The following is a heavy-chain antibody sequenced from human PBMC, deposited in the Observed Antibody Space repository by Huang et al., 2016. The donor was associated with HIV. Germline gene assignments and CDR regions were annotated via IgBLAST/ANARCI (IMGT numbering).Heavy chain of an antibody. Sequence: QVHLQQWGAGLLKSAETLSLTCAVYGGSLSGYYWSWLRQTPGKGLEWIGEINHRGSPNYNPSRKSRVSISMDGSKKQFSLKLRSISDADTAVYFCARDATKNPRGWFDPWGQGTLVTVSS. CDR2: INHRGSP. CDR3: ARDATKNPRGWFDP. D-gene: IGHD3-10*01. CDR1: GGSLSGYY. V-gene: IGHV4-34*02. J-gene: IGHJ5*02.